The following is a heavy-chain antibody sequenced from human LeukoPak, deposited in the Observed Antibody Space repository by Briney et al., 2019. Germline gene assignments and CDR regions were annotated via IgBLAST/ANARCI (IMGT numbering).Heavy chain of an antibody. CDR1: GFTFSSYE. Sequence: GGSLRLSCAASGFTFSSYEMNWVRQAPGKGLEWVSYISSSGSTIYYADSVKGRFTISRDNAKNSLYLQMNSLRAEDTAVYYCARGQVLLWFGELFDYWGQGTLVTVSS. D-gene: IGHD3-10*01. J-gene: IGHJ4*02. V-gene: IGHV3-48*03. CDR2: ISSSGSTI. CDR3: ARGQVLLWFGELFDY.